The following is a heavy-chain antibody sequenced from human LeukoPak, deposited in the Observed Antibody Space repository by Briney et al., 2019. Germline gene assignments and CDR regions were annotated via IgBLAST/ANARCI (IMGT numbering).Heavy chain of an antibody. Sequence: ASVKVSCKASGGTFRSYAISWVRQAPGQGLEWMGGIIPIFGTANYAQKFQGRVTITADESTSTAYMELSSLRSEDTAVYYCARGSSSWAPPYYYGMDVWGQGTTVTVSS. CDR3: ARGSSSWAPPYYYGMDV. CDR1: GGTFRSYA. J-gene: IGHJ6*02. V-gene: IGHV1-69*13. CDR2: IIPIFGTA. D-gene: IGHD6-13*01.